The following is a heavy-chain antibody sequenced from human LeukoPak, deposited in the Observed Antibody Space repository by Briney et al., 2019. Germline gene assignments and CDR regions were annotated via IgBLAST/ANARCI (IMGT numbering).Heavy chain of an antibody. V-gene: IGHV3-23*01. CDR1: GFTFTNYI. J-gene: IGHJ4*02. CDR2: LTTGGGST. Sequence: GGSLRLSCAASGFTFTNYIMSWVRQAPGKGLEWVSSLTTGGGSTYYADSVKGRFTISRDNSKNTLYLQMSSLRAEDTAIYYCAEGGIGTTGLDYWGQGILVTVSS. CDR3: AEGGIGTTGLDY. D-gene: IGHD1-1*01.